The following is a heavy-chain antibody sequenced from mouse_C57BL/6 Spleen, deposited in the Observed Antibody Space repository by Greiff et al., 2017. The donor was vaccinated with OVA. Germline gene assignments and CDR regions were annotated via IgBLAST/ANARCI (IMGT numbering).Heavy chain of an antibody. V-gene: IGHV1-26*01. CDR1: GYTFTDYY. CDR2: INPNNGGT. CDR3: ALYGSNPSFAY. D-gene: IGHD1-1*01. Sequence: VQLQQSGPELVKPGASVKISCKASGYTFTDYYMNWVKQSHGKSLEWIGDINPNNGGTSYNQKFKGKATLTVDKSSSTAYMELRSLTSEDSAVYYCALYGSNPSFAYWGQGTLVTVSA. J-gene: IGHJ3*01.